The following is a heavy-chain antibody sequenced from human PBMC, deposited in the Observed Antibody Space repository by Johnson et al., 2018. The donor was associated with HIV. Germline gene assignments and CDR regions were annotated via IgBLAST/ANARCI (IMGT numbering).Heavy chain of an antibody. CDR2: IYSGGNT. CDR3: ANIAVVYAFDI. V-gene: IGHV3-66*02. D-gene: IGHD6-19*01. J-gene: IGHJ3*02. CDR1: GFTFSSYW. Sequence: VQLVESGGGLVQPGGSLRLSCAASGFTFSSYWMSWVRQAPGKGLEWVSVIYSGGNTYYADSVKGRFTISRDNSKNTLYLQMNSLRAEDTAVYYCANIAVVYAFDIWGQGTMVTVSS.